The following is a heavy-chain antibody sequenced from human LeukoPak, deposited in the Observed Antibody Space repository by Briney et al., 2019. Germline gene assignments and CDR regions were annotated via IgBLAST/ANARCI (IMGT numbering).Heavy chain of an antibody. CDR2: TYYRSKWYN. Sequence: SQTLSLTCAISGDSVSSNSAAWNWIRQSPSRGLEWLGRTYYRSKWYNDYAVSVKSRITINPDTSKNQFSLQLNSVTPKDTAVYYCASGYSSGWYASDAFDIWGQGTMVTVSS. CDR3: ASGYSSGWYASDAFDI. D-gene: IGHD6-19*01. V-gene: IGHV6-1*01. J-gene: IGHJ3*02. CDR1: GDSVSSNSAA.